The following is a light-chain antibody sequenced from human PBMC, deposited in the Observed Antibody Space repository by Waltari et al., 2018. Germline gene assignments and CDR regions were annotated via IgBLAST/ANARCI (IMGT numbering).Light chain of an antibody. J-gene: IGKJ5*01. V-gene: IGKV1-13*02. CDR2: DAS. Sequence: AIQLTQSPSSLPASLVDRVTLTCRASQGINSALAWYQQKPGKAPKLLIYDASSLESGVPSRFSGSGYGTDFTLTISSLQPEDFATYYCQQFKSFLITFGQGTRLEIK. CDR1: QGINSA. CDR3: QQFKSFLIT.